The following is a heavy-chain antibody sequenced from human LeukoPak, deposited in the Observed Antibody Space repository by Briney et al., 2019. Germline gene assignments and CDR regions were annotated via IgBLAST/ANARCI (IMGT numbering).Heavy chain of an antibody. D-gene: IGHD2-21*01. J-gene: IGHJ4*02. V-gene: IGHV3-21*06. CDR1: GFTFSSYS. CDR3: ARDFFPIVDSTWYEIGY. Sequence: GGSLRLSCAASGFTFSSYSMNWVRQAPGKGLEWVSSISSSSSYIYYADSVKGRFTISRDNSKNTLYLQMDSLRSDDTAVYYCARDFFPIVDSTWYEIGYWGQGTLVTVSS. CDR2: ISSSSSYI.